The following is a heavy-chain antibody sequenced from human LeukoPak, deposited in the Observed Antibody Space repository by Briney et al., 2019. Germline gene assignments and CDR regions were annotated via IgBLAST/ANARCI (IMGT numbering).Heavy chain of an antibody. V-gene: IGHV5-51*01. Sequence: GESLKISCKGSGYSFTSYWIGWVRQMPGKGLEWMGIIYPGDSDTRYSPSFQGQVTISADKSISTAYLQWSSLKASDTAIYYCARHRRSDTIFGPYYYMDVWGKGTTVTVSS. D-gene: IGHD3-3*01. CDR1: GYSFTSYW. CDR3: ARHRRSDTIFGPYYYMDV. J-gene: IGHJ6*03. CDR2: IYPGDSDT.